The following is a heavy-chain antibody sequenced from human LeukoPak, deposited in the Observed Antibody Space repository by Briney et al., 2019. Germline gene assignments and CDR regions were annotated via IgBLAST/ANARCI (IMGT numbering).Heavy chain of an antibody. CDR2: IIPIFGTA. J-gene: IGHJ5*02. Sequence: SVNVSCKASGGTFSSYAISWVRQAPGQGLEWMGGIIPIFGTANYAQKFQGRVTITADKSTSTAYMELSSLRSEDTAVDYCASGNIVVIPATGVDNWFDPWGQGTLVTVSS. CDR1: GGTFSSYA. D-gene: IGHD2-2*01. V-gene: IGHV1-69*06. CDR3: ASGNIVVIPATGVDNWFDP.